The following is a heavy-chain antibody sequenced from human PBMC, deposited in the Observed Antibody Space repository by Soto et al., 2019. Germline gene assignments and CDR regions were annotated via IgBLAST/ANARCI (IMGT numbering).Heavy chain of an antibody. Sequence: GLGWMGWINPNSGGTNYAQKFQGWVTMTRDTSISTAYMELSRLRSDDTAVYYCAREGAADCGGVCYSAYWGHGTLVPVSS. V-gene: IGHV1-2*04. J-gene: IGHJ4*01. CDR2: INPNSGGT. D-gene: IGHD2-21*02. CDR3: AREGAADCGGVCYSAY.